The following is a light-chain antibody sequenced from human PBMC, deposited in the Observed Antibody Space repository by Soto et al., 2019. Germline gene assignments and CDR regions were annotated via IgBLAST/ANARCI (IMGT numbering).Light chain of an antibody. CDR3: LQYSSHSWT. V-gene: IGKV1-5*01. Sequence: DIQMTQSPSTLSPSVGDRVTITCRASRSISDWLALYQQKPGKAPELLIFDASSLKSGVPSRFSGSGSGTEFTLTISRLQPDDVATYYCLQYSSHSWTFGQGTKVEIK. CDR1: RSISDW. J-gene: IGKJ1*01. CDR2: DAS.